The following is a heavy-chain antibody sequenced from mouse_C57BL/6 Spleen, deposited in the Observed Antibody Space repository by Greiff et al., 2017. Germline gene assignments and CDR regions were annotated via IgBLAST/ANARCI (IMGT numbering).Heavy chain of an antibody. J-gene: IGHJ2*01. CDR3: ARSGNYDYDPYYFDY. CDR2: INPNTGGT. D-gene: IGHD2-4*01. Sequence: ELQLQQSGPELVKPGASVKISCKASGYTFTDYYMHWVKQRHGKSLEWIGDINPNTGGTSYNQKFKGKATLTVDKSSSTAYMGLSSLTSEDSAVYYYARSGNYDYDPYYFDYWGQGTTLTVSS. CDR1: GYTFTDYY. V-gene: IGHV1-26*01.